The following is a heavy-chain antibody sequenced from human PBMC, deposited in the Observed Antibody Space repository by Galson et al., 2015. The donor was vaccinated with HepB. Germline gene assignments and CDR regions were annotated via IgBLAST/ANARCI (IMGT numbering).Heavy chain of an antibody. CDR3: AKGLDVVVPSTLDA. Sequence: SLRLSCAASGFTFKSYAVTWVRQAPGKRLEWVSSLTATGRDTFYAGSVKGRFTISRDNSKNTLYLQMNSLRAEDTALYYCAKGLDVVVPSTLDAWGQGTLVTVSS. J-gene: IGHJ5*02. V-gene: IGHV3-23*01. CDR1: GFTFKSYA. CDR2: LTATGRDT. D-gene: IGHD2-2*01.